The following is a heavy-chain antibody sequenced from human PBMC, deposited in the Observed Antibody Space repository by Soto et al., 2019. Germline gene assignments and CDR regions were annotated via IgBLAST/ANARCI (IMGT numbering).Heavy chain of an antibody. D-gene: IGHD3-3*01. CDR3: AGGLVDDFWSGSLKVPYYFDY. CDR1: GGSFSGYY. Sequence: SETLSLTCAVYGGSFSGYYWSWIRQPPGKGLEWIGEINHSGSTNYNPSLKSRVTISVDTSKNQFSLKLSSVTAADTAVYYCAGGLVDDFWSGSLKVPYYFDYWGQGTLVTVSS. J-gene: IGHJ4*02. V-gene: IGHV4-34*01. CDR2: INHSGST.